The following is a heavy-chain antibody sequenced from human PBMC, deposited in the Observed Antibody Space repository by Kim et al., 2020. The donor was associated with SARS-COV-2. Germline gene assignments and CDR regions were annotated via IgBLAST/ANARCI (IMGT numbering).Heavy chain of an antibody. J-gene: IGHJ4*02. CDR3: ARTHYGDYV. D-gene: IGHD4-17*01. Sequence: GGSLRLSCAASGFTFSTYSMTWVRQAPGKGLEWVANINQGGTEKYYVDSVKGRFTISRDNAKNSLFLHVNSLRVEDTAVYYCARTHYGDYVWGQGTLGT. CDR1: GFTFSTYS. V-gene: IGHV3-7*03. CDR2: INQGGTEK.